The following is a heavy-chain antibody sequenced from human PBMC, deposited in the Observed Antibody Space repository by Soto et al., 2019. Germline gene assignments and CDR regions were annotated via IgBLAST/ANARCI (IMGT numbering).Heavy chain of an antibody. CDR1: GFRFSGYG. V-gene: IGHV3-33*03. CDR3: VTDIGGGSWYSLAY. Sequence: QVHLVESGGGVVQPGTSLRLACAASGFRFSGYGMQWVRQTPGKGLEWVGVIWYDGSKTFYADSVKGRFTISRDNSNNIVFLQMDSLRAEDMAVYHCVTDIGGGSWYSLAYWGPGSLVTVSS. D-gene: IGHD2-15*01. J-gene: IGHJ4*02. CDR2: IWYDGSKT.